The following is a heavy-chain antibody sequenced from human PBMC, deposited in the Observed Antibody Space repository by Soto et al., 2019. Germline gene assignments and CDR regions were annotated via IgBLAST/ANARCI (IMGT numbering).Heavy chain of an antibody. V-gene: IGHV6-1*01. Sequence: LSQTLSLTCAISGDSVSSDNAVWNWIRQSPSRGLEWLGRTYYRSQWYTDYAVSVRSRITIYPDSSKNQFSLQLNSVTPEDTAVYYCAREATGVRGIINYCDCWGRGDRVTVSS. CDR3: AREATGVRGIINYCDC. CDR1: GDSVSSDNAV. CDR2: TYYRSQWYT. J-gene: IGHJ4*02. D-gene: IGHD3-10*01.